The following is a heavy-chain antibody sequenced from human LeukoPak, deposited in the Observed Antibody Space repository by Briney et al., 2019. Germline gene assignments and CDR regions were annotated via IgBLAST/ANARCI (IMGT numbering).Heavy chain of an antibody. D-gene: IGHD3-22*01. J-gene: IGHJ4*02. V-gene: IGHV3-53*01. Sequence: PGGSLRLSCAASGFTVSSNYMSWVRQAPGKGLEWVSVIYSGGNTYYADSVKGRFTISRDNSKNTLYLQMNSLRAEDTAVYYCARDKGYYYDSSGYYHFDYWGQGTLVTVSS. CDR2: IYSGGNT. CDR1: GFTVSSNY. CDR3: ARDKGYYYDSSGYYHFDY.